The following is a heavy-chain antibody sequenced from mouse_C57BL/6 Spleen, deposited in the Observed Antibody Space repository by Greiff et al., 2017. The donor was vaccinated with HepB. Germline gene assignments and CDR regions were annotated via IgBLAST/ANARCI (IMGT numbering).Heavy chain of an antibody. Sequence: QVQLQQSGPGLVQPSQSLSITCTVSGFSLTSYGVHWVRQSPGKGLEWLGVIWRGGSTDYNAAFMSRLSINKDNSKSQVFFKMNSLQADDTAIYYCAKGYYGSLYFDVWGTGTTVTVSS. V-gene: IGHV2-5*01. CDR1: GFSLTSYG. J-gene: IGHJ1*03. D-gene: IGHD1-1*01. CDR2: IWRGGST. CDR3: AKGYYGSLYFDV.